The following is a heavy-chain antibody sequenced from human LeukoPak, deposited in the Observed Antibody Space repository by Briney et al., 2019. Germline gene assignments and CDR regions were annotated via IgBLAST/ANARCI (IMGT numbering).Heavy chain of an antibody. Sequence: KTGGSLRLSCAASGFTFNSYTMNWVRQAPGMGLEWVSSISSSSSYIYYADSLKGRFTVSRDNAKNSLYLLMNSLRVEDTAVYYCAREDAGVRFDPWGQGTLVTVSS. V-gene: IGHV3-21*01. CDR1: GFTFNSYT. CDR3: AREDAGVRFDP. J-gene: IGHJ5*02. D-gene: IGHD3-3*01. CDR2: ISSSSSYI.